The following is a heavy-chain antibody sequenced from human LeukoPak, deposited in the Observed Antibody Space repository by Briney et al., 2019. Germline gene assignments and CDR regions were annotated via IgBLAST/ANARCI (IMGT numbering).Heavy chain of an antibody. Sequence: PGGSLRLSCAASGFTFSTHWMNWVRQAPGKGLEWVANIKQDGSEKYYVDSVKGRFTLSRDSAKNSLYLQMNSLRAEDTAVYYCARAEWSNWYFDLWGRGTLVTVSS. CDR2: IKQDGSEK. D-gene: IGHD3-3*01. V-gene: IGHV3-7*03. CDR3: ARAEWSNWYFDL. J-gene: IGHJ2*01. CDR1: GFTFSTHW.